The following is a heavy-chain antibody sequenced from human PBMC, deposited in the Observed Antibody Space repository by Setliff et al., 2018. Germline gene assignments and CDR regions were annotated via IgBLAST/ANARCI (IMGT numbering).Heavy chain of an antibody. Sequence: SETLSLTCGVSGASINSLTWWSWVRQSPEKGLEWIGEINHRGSTNYNPSLKSRVTISIDTSKDQFSLKLISMTAADTAVYYCARGRNIAARLLDSWGQGTLVTVSS. D-gene: IGHD6-6*01. J-gene: IGHJ4*02. CDR3: ARGRNIAARLLDS. V-gene: IGHV4-4*02. CDR1: GASINSLTW. CDR2: INHRGST.